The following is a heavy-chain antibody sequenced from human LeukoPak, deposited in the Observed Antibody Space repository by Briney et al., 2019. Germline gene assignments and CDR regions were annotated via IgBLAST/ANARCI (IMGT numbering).Heavy chain of an antibody. CDR1: RVTSRSYA. CDR3: ARKGIGSSRYQNMDV. CDR2: INIDGSRT. V-gene: IGHV3-23*01. J-gene: IGHJ6*03. Sequence: GRSLRLSCAPPRVTSRSYAMSWVPPAPGKGPEWASPINIDGSRTYYADSVKGRFTVSRDTSKNTLYLQMNSLRAEDTAVYYCARKGIGSSRYQNMDVWGKGTTVTVSS. D-gene: IGHD6-25*01.